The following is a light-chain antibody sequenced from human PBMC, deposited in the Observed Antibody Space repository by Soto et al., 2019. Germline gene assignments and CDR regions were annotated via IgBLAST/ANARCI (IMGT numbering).Light chain of an antibody. V-gene: IGKV3-20*01. Sequence: EIVLTQSPGTLSLSPGERATLSCRASQSVSSRNLAWYQQKPGQAPRLLIYGVSSRATGIPDRFSGSGSGTDFTLTSSRLEPEDFAVYYCQQYGNSRTFGPGTKVDIK. CDR1: QSVSSRN. J-gene: IGKJ3*01. CDR2: GVS. CDR3: QQYGNSRT.